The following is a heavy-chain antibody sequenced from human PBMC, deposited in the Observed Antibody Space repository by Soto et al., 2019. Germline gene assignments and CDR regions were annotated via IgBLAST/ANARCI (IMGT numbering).Heavy chain of an antibody. Sequence: SSETLSLTCTVSGGSISSGGYYWSWIRQHPGKGLEWIGYIYYSGSTYYNPSLKSRVTISVDTSKNQFSLKLSSVTAADTAVYYCARATNVLRFLEWFPDAFDIWGQGTMVTVSS. CDR2: IYYSGST. V-gene: IGHV4-31*03. CDR3: ARATNVLRFLEWFPDAFDI. D-gene: IGHD3-3*01. CDR1: GGSISSGGYY. J-gene: IGHJ3*02.